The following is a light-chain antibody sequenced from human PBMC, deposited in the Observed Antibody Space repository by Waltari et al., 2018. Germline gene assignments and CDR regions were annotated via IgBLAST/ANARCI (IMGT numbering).Light chain of an antibody. CDR3: AAWDDSLHGHWV. V-gene: IGLV1-44*01. CDR2: RGG. Sequence: QSVLTQPPSASGTPGQRVTISCTGSSSNIGGNVVNWYQQLPGKAPTLLISRGGLRPSGVPDRFSGSKSGTSASLVISGLQSADEGDYYCAAWDDSLHGHWVFGGGTKVTVL. CDR1: SSNIGGNV. J-gene: IGLJ3*02.